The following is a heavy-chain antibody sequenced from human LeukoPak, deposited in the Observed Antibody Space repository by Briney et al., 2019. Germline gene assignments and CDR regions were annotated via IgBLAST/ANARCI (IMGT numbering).Heavy chain of an antibody. D-gene: IGHD5-24*01. Sequence: GGSLRLSCAASGFTFSSYGMHWVRQAPGKGLEWVAVISYDGSNKYYADSVKGRFTISRDNSKNTLYLQMNSLRAEDTAVYYCARDSGFSETQRGEYWGQGTLVTVSS. V-gene: IGHV3-30*03. CDR1: GFTFSSYG. CDR2: ISYDGSNK. CDR3: ARDSGFSETQRGEY. J-gene: IGHJ4*02.